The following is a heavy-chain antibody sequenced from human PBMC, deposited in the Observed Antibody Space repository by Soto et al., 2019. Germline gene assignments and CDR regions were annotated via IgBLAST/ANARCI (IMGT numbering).Heavy chain of an antibody. CDR2: ISSSSSTI. Sequence: GGSLRLSCAASGFTFSSYSMNWVRQAPGKGLEWVSYISSSSSTIYYADSVKGRFTISRDNAKNSLYLQMNSLRDEDTAVYYCARDLGYCSSTSCYKTFDYWGQGTLVTVSS. CDR1: GFTFSSYS. J-gene: IGHJ4*02. D-gene: IGHD2-2*02. V-gene: IGHV3-48*02. CDR3: ARDLGYCSSTSCYKTFDY.